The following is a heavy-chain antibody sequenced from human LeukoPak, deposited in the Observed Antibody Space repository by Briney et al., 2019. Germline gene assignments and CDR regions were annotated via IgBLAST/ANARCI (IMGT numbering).Heavy chain of an antibody. CDR3: ARVFTISSGWYRSFDY. V-gene: IGHV1-18*01. CDR2: ISTYNGNT. Sequence: GASVKVSCKASDYTFTSYGITWVRQAPGQGLEWMGWISTYNGNTNYAQKFQGRVTMATDTSTSTDYMELRSLGSDDTAVYYCARVFTISSGWYRSFDYWGQGTLVTVSS. CDR1: DYTFTSYG. D-gene: IGHD6-19*01. J-gene: IGHJ4*02.